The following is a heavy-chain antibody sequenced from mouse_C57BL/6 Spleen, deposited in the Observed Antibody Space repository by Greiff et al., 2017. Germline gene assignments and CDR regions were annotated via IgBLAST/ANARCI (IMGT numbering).Heavy chain of an antibody. D-gene: IGHD1-3*01. V-gene: IGHV1-80*01. CDR3: ARCGSSDYYAMDY. CDR2: IYPGDGDT. J-gene: IGHJ4*01. Sequence: QVTLKVSGAELVKPGASVKISCKASGYAFSSYWMNWVKQRPGKGLEWIGQIYPGDGDTNYNGKFKGKATLTADKSSSTAYMQLSSLTSEDSAVYFCARCGSSDYYAMDYWGQGTSVTVSS. CDR1: GYAFSSYW.